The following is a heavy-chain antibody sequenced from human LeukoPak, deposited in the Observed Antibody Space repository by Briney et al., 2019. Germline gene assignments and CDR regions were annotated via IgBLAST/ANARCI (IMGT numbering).Heavy chain of an antibody. CDR1: GGSISGSSYY. V-gene: IGHV4-30-2*01. Sequence: SETLSLTCTVSGGSISGSSYYWSWIRQPPGKGLEWIGYIYHSGSTYYNPSLKSRVTISVDRSKNQFSLKLSSVTAADTAVYYCAREGYSGSSRAFDIWGQGTMVTVSS. D-gene: IGHD6-6*01. CDR2: IYHSGST. J-gene: IGHJ3*02. CDR3: AREGYSGSSRAFDI.